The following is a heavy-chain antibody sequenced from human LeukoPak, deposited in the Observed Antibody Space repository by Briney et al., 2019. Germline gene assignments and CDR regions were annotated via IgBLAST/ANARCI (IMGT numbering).Heavy chain of an antibody. CDR1: GGTFSSYA. Sequence: GASVKVSCKASGGTFSSYAISWVRQAPGQGLEWMGGIIPIFGTANYAQKFQGRVTITADESTSTAYMELSSLRSEDTAVYYCARVTTVTTAYYYYYTDVWGKGTTVTISS. V-gene: IGHV1-69*13. J-gene: IGHJ6*03. D-gene: IGHD4-17*01. CDR3: ARVTTVTTAYYYYYTDV. CDR2: IIPIFGTA.